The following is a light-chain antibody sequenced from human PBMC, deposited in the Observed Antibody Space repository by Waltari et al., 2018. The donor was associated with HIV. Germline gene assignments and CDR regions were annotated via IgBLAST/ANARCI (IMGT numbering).Light chain of an antibody. CDR2: ENA. CDR1: VLPKQY. CDR3: QSADSTDTYVR. V-gene: IGLV3-25*03. J-gene: IGLJ2*01. Sequence: SYELTQPPSVSVSPGQTARITCSGDVLPKQYAYWYQQKPGQAPVLMLYENAERPSGIPERFSGASSGTTVTLTISGVQAEDEADYYCQSADSTDTYVRFGGGTKLTVL.